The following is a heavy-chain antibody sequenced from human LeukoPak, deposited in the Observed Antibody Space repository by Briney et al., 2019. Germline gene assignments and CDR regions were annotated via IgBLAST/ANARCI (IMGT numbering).Heavy chain of an antibody. CDR2: ISGSGGNT. J-gene: IGHJ4*02. CDR1: GFTFSSHA. Sequence: GGSLSLSCAASGFTFSSHAMSWVRQAPGKGLEWVSAISGSGGNTYYADSVKGRFTISRDNSKNTLYLQMNSLRAEDTAVYYCAKDPILTGYYSTFDYWGQGTLVTVSS. CDR3: AKDPILTGYYSTFDY. D-gene: IGHD3-9*01. V-gene: IGHV3-23*01.